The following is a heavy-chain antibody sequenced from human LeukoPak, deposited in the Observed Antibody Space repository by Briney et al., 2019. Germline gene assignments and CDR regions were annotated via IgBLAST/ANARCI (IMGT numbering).Heavy chain of an antibody. CDR1: GGTFSSYA. Sequence: GASVKASCKASGGTFSSYAISWVRQAPGQGLERMGGIIPIFGTANYAQKFQGRVTITADESTSTAYMELSSLRSEDTAVYYCARAIVVVPAADSGGYNYYYYYGMDVWGQGTTVTVSS. CDR2: IIPIFGTA. V-gene: IGHV1-69*13. D-gene: IGHD2-2*01. J-gene: IGHJ6*02. CDR3: ARAIVVVPAADSGGYNYYYYYGMDV.